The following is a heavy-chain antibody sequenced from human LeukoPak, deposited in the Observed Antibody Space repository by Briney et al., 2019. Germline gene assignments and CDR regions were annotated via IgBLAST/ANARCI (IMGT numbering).Heavy chain of an antibody. CDR3: ARTRGYSYGTYWYFDL. CDR1: GGSVSSGSYY. V-gene: IGHV4-39*07. Sequence: SETLSLTCTVSGGSVSSGSYYWSWIRQPPGKGLEWIGEINHSGSTNYNPSLKSRVTISVDTSKNQFSLKLSSVTAADTAVYYCARTRGYSYGTYWYFDLWGRGTLVTVSS. D-gene: IGHD5-18*01. J-gene: IGHJ2*01. CDR2: INHSGST.